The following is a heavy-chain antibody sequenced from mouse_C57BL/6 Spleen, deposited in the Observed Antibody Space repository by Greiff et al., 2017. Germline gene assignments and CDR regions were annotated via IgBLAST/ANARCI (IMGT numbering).Heavy chain of an antibody. CDR1: GFTFSDYG. CDR2: ISSGSSTI. V-gene: IGHV5-17*01. Sequence: EVHLVESGGGLVKPGGSLKLSCAASGFTFSDYGMHWVRQAPEKGLEWVAYISSGSSTIYYADTVKGRFTLSRDNAKNTLFLQMTSLRSEDTALYYCARRDYYGTDFDYWGQGTTRTVSS. CDR3: ARRDYYGTDFDY. D-gene: IGHD1-1*01. J-gene: IGHJ2*01.